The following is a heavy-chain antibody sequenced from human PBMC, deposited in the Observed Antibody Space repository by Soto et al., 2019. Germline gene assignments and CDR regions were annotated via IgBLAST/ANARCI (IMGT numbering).Heavy chain of an antibody. D-gene: IGHD5-12*01. J-gene: IGHJ4*02. CDR1: GFTFRNYA. V-gene: IGHV3-30-3*01. Sequence: QVQLLESGGGVVQPGTSLRLSCAASGFTFRNYAMHWVRQSPAKGLEWLAVISFDGANIFYADAAKGRFTISRDNSKETLSLQLDSLRPEDTGVYFWAGDPYGGYIFDSWGQGTQVTLSS. CDR2: ISFDGANI. CDR3: AGDPYGGYIFDS.